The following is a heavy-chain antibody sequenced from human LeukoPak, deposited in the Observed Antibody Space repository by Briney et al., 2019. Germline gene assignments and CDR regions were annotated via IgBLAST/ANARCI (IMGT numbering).Heavy chain of an antibody. CDR3: ARGPYCSSTSCFSIGAFDI. CDR2: IRGGGET. J-gene: IGHJ3*02. CDR1: GFTFSSYA. D-gene: IGHD2-2*01. Sequence: PGGSLRLSCAASGFTFSSYAMSWVRRAPARELEWVSSIRGGGETFYADSVKGRFSISRDNSKNTLYLQMNSLRAEDTAVYYCARGPYCSSTSCFSIGAFDIWGQGTMVTVSS. V-gene: IGHV3-23*01.